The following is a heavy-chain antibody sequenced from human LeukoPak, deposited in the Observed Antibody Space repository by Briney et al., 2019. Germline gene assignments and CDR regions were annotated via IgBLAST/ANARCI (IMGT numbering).Heavy chain of an antibody. J-gene: IGHJ4*02. CDR3: ARDRLPHYTAWIDY. Sequence: ASVKISCKASGYTFTGYYMHWVRQAPGQGLEWMGWINPNSGGTNYAQKFQGRVTMTSDTSISTAYMELSSLRSDDTAVHYCARDRLPHYTAWIDYWGQGTLVTVSS. V-gene: IGHV1-2*02. D-gene: IGHD5-18*01. CDR1: GYTFTGYY. CDR2: INPNSGGT.